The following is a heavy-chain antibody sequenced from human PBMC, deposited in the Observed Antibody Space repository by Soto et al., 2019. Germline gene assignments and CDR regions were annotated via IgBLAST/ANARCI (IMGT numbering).Heavy chain of an antibody. CDR1: GFTFSSYG. J-gene: IGHJ3*02. CDR3: ASGITMIVVMDAFDI. CDR2: IWYDGSNK. Sequence: QVQLVESGGGVVQPGRSLRLSCAASGFTFSSYGMHWVRQAPGKGLEWVAVIWYDGSNKYYADSVKGRFTISRDNSKNTLYLQMNSLRAEDTAVYYCASGITMIVVMDAFDIWGQGTMVTVSS. V-gene: IGHV3-30*19. D-gene: IGHD3-22*01.